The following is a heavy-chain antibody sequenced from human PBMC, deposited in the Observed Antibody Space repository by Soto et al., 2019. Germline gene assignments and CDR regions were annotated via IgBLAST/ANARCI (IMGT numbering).Heavy chain of an antibody. V-gene: IGHV3-23*01. CDR1: GFTFSNYA. CDR2: ISSGVGTT. D-gene: IGHD3-22*01. CDR3: AQYRDDDSSGRNFDD. J-gene: IGHJ4*01. Sequence: EVQLLESGGGLVQPGGSLRLSCAASGFTFSNYAMTWVRQSPGKGLEWVSTISSGVGTTNYADSVKGRFTMSRDNSKNTLYPQMNSLRAEDTALYYCAQYRDDDSSGRNFDDWGQGTLFSVSS.